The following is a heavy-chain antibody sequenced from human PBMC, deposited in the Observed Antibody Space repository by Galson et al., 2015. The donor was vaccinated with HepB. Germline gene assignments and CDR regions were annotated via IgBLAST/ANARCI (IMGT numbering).Heavy chain of an antibody. CDR3: AREQQFTDC. CDR2: ISSSGNFI. CDR1: GFTFSSYS. D-gene: IGHD6-13*01. Sequence: SLRLSCAASGFTFSSYSPIWVRQAPGKGLEWVSSISSSGNFIYYTDSLKGRLTISRDNAKKSLYLQMNSLRAEDTAVYYCAREQQFTDCWGQGTLVTVSS. V-gene: IGHV3-21*01. J-gene: IGHJ4*02.